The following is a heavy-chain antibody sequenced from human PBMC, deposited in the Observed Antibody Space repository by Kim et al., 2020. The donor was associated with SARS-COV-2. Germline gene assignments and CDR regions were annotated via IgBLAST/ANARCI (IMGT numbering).Heavy chain of an antibody. CDR2: IYSGGST. CDR3: ARDSGLALYGMDV. V-gene: IGHV3-53*04. Sequence: GGSLRLSCAASGFTVSSNYMSWVRQAPGKGLERVSVIYSGGSTYYADSMKGRFTISRHNSKNTLYLQMNSLRAEDTAVYYCARDSGLALYGMDVWGQGTTVTVSS. J-gene: IGHJ6*02. CDR1: GFTVSSNY.